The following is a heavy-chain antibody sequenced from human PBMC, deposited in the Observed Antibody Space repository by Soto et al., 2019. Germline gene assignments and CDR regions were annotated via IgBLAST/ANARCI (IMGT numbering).Heavy chain of an antibody. Sequence: SETLSLTCTVSGGSISSGGYYWSWIRQHPGKGLEWIGYIYYSGRTYYNPSLHSRVSIAVDTTENQFSLKLTSVTAADTSVYYCARGSLSSSSSWFDPWGRGTLVTVSS. V-gene: IGHV4-31*03. D-gene: IGHD6-6*01. J-gene: IGHJ5*02. CDR3: ARGSLSSSSSWFDP. CDR2: IYYSGRT. CDR1: GGSISSGGYY.